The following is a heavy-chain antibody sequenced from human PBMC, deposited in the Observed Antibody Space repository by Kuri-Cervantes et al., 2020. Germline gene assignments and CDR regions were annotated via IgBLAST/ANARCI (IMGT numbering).Heavy chain of an antibody. CDR1: GFTFSSYG. D-gene: IGHD5-18*01. Sequence: GESLKISCAASGFTFSSYGMHWVRQAPGKGLEWVAVISYDGSNKYYADSVKGRFTISRDNAKNSLYLQMNSLRAEDTALYYCAKDHGYSYGSFDYWGQGTLVTVSS. J-gene: IGHJ4*02. CDR3: AKDHGYSYGSFDY. V-gene: IGHV3-30*18. CDR2: ISYDGSNK.